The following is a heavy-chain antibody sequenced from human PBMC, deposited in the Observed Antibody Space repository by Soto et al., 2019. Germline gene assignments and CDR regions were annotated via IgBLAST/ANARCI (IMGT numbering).Heavy chain of an antibody. CDR1: GFTFSTYA. CDR2: VSSGGGT. J-gene: IGHJ4*02. Sequence: PGGSLRLSCAASGFTFSTYAMGWVRQAPGKGLEWVSVVSSGGGTHYADSVKGRFTVSRDNSKNTLSLQMNSLRADDTDVYYCAKRRGAGGHFDYWGQGALVTVSS. V-gene: IGHV3-23*01. D-gene: IGHD2-15*01. CDR3: AKRRGAGGHFDY.